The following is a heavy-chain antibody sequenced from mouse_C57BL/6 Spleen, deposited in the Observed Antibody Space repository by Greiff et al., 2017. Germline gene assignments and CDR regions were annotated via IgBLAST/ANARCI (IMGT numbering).Heavy chain of an antibody. CDR3: ARSRSGIYAMDY. J-gene: IGHJ4*01. CDR2: IYPGDGDT. CDR1: GYAFSSSW. V-gene: IGHV1-82*01. Sequence: QVQLKESGPELVKPGASVKISCKASGYAFSSSWLNWVKQRPGKGLEWIGRIYPGDGDTNYNGKFKGKATLTADKSSSTAYMQLSSLTSEDSAVYFCARSRSGIYAMDYWGQGTSVTVSS.